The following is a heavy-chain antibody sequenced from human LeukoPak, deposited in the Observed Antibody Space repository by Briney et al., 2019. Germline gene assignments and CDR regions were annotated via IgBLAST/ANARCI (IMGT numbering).Heavy chain of an antibody. CDR3: ARRYSYEQYYFDY. CDR2: INAGNGNT. CDR1: GYTFTSYA. J-gene: IGHJ4*02. D-gene: IGHD5-18*01. V-gene: IGHV1-3*01. Sequence: ASVKVSCKASGYTFTSYAMHWVRQAPGQRLEWMGWINAGNGNTKYSQKFQGRVTNTRHTSASTAYMELSSLRSEDTAVYYCARRYSYEQYYFDYWGQGTLVAVSS.